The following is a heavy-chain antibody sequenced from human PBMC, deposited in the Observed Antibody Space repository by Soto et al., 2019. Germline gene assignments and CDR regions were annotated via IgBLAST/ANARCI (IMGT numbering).Heavy chain of an antibody. Sequence: QVQLQESGPGLVKPSGTLSLTCAVSGGSISSTNWWSWVRQPPGKGLEWIGEIYHSGSTNYNPSLKSRAXTSXDXSKNQCSLKLISVTAADTAVYYGAGEGVGPTRHFQHWGQGTLVTVSS. V-gene: IGHV4-4*02. J-gene: IGHJ1*01. CDR1: GGSISSTNW. D-gene: IGHD1-26*01. CDR3: AGEGVGPTRHFQH. CDR2: IYHSGST.